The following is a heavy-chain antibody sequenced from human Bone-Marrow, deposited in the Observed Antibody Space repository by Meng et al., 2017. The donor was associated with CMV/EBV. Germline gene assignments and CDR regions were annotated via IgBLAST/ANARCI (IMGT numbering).Heavy chain of an antibody. J-gene: IGHJ3*02. Sequence: SVKVSCKASGGTFSSYAISWVRQAPGQGLEWMGGIIPIFGTANYAQKFQGRVTMTRDTSTSTLYMELSSLRSEDTAVYYCARVMVEARGIDGFDIWGQGTMVTVSS. D-gene: IGHD2-15*01. CDR2: IIPIFGTA. CDR3: ARVMVEARGIDGFDI. CDR1: GGTFSSYA. V-gene: IGHV1-69*05.